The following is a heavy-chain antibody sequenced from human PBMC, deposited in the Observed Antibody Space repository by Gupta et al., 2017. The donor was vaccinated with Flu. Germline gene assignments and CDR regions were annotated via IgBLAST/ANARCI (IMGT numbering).Heavy chain of an antibody. CDR1: GDSRSSSY. Sequence: QVQLQESGPGLVKPSETLSLNCSVSGDSRSSSYWSWFRQPPGKGLEWVGNFYYSGSPNYNPSLRSRVSIAIDKSRKHFSLKLTSVTAADTAIYYCARVTTTAPDYWGQGTLVTVSS. D-gene: IGHD4-17*01. CDR3: ARVTTTAPDY. V-gene: IGHV4-59*01. J-gene: IGHJ4*02. CDR2: FYYSGSP.